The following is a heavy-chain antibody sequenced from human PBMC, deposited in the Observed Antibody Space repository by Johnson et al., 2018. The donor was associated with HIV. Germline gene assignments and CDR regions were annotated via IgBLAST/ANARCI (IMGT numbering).Heavy chain of an antibody. J-gene: IGHJ3*02. V-gene: IGHV3-11*04. D-gene: IGHD4/OR15-4a*01. CDR2: SSSSGTTI. CDR1: GFSVSDYY. Sequence: QVQLVESGGGLVKPGGSLRLSCAASGFSVSDYYMSWIRQTLGKGLEWVSYSSSSGTTIYYADSVKGRFTISRDNAQNSLYLQMKSLRAEDTAVYYCAGKGVVWCGWAFDIWGQGTMVTVSS. CDR3: AGKGVVWCGWAFDI.